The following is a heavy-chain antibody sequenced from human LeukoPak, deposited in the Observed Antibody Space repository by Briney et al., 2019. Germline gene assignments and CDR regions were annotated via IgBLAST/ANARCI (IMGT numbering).Heavy chain of an antibody. D-gene: IGHD2-15*01. J-gene: IGHJ4*02. CDR1: GYTFTSYG. CDR3: ARNGYCSGGSCYWFDY. V-gene: IGHV1-18*01. CDR2: ISAYNGNP. Sequence: ASVKVSCKTSGYTFTSYGITWVRQAPGQGLEWMGWISAYNGNPKYAQKLQGRVTMTTDTSTSTAYMELRSLRSDDTAVYYCARNGYCSGGSCYWFDYWGQGTLVTVSS.